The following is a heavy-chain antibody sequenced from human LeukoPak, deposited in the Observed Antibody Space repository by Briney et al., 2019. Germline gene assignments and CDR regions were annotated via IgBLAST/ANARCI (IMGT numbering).Heavy chain of an antibody. CDR3: ARAIHSGPNAFDI. V-gene: IGHV3-21*01. CDR1: GFTFSSYS. D-gene: IGHD6-25*01. J-gene: IGHJ3*02. CDR2: ISSSSSYI. Sequence: GGSLRLSCAASGFTFSSYSMNWVRQAPGKGLEWVSSISSSSSYIYYADSVKGRFTISRDNAKNSLYLQMNSLRAEDTAVYYCARAIHSGPNAFDIRGQGTMVTVSS.